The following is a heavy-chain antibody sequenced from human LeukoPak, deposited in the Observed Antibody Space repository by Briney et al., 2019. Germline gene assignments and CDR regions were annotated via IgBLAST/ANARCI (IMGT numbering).Heavy chain of an antibody. J-gene: IGHJ4*02. CDR2: ISYDGSYK. D-gene: IGHD6-13*01. CDR3: AKDRYSGLNTIDY. Sequence: PGRSLRLSCAASEFTFSTYGMHWVRQAPGKGLEWVAVISYDGSYKFYADSVKGRFTIFRDNSKSTLYLQMNSLRAEDTAVYYCAKDRYSGLNTIDYWGQGTLVTVSS. CDR1: EFTFSTYG. V-gene: IGHV3-30*18.